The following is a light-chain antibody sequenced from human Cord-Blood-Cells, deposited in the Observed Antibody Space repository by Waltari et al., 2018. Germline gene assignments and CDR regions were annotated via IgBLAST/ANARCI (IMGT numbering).Light chain of an antibody. CDR1: SSNIGSNP. CDR3: AAWDDSLNGRRV. V-gene: IGLV1-44*01. Sequence: QSVLTQPPSAPGHPRPSVAISCSERSSNIGSNPVNSYQQLPGTAPKLLIYSNKQRPSGVPDRFSGSKSGTSASLAISGLQSEDEADYYCAAWDDSLNGRRVFGGGTKLTVL. J-gene: IGLJ3*02. CDR2: SNK.